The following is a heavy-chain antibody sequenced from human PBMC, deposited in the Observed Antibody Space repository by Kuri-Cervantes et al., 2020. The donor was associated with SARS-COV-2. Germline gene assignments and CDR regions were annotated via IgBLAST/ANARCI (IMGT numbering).Heavy chain of an antibody. D-gene: IGHD3-22*01. V-gene: IGHV4-4*07. CDR1: GGSISSYY. Sequence: SETLSLTCTVSGGSISSYYWSWIRQPAGKGLEWIGRIYTSGSTNYNPSLKSRVTISVDTSKNQFSLKLSSVTAADTAVYYCAATGGGYYDSSGYHHYFDYWGQGTLVTVSS. CDR2: IYTSGST. J-gene: IGHJ4*02. CDR3: AATGGGYYDSSGYHHYFDY.